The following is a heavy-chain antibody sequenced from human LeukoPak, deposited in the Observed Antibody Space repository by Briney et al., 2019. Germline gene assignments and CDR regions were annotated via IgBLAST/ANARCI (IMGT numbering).Heavy chain of an antibody. Sequence: SETLSLTCTVSGGSISSYYWSWIRQPAGKGLEWIGRIYTSGSTNYNPSLKSRVTMSVDTSKNQFSLKLSSVTAADTAVYYCARDKRYFDRVQKYYYYYGMDVWGQGTTVTVSS. D-gene: IGHD3-9*01. J-gene: IGHJ6*02. CDR3: ARDKRYFDRVQKYYYYYGMDV. CDR2: IYTSGST. CDR1: GGSISSYY. V-gene: IGHV4-4*07.